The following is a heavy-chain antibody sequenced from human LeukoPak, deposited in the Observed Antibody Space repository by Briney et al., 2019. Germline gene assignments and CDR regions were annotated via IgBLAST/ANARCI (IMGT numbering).Heavy chain of an antibody. V-gene: IGHV3-33*01. J-gene: IGHJ4*02. D-gene: IGHD3-22*01. CDR3: ARAGDYYYDSSGFDY. CDR1: GFTFSSYG. CDR2: IWYDGSNK. Sequence: PGRSLRLSCAASGFTFSSYGMHWFRQAPGKGLEWVAVIWYDGSNKYYADSVKGRFTISRDNSKNTLYLQMNSLRAEDTAVYYCARAGDYYYDSSGFDYWGQGTLVTVSS.